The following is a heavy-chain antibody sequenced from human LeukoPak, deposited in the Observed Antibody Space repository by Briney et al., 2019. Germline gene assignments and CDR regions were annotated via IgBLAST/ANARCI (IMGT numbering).Heavy chain of an antibody. V-gene: IGHV3-33*01. D-gene: IGHD5-12*01. CDR2: IWYDGSNK. J-gene: IGHJ5*02. CDR1: GFTFNRHG. CDR3: ARDPSATSGGESWFDP. Sequence: PGGSLRLSCAASGFTFNRHGMHWVRQAPGKGLEWVAVIWYDGSNKYYADSVKGRFTISRDNSKNTLYLEMNRLRAEDTAVYYCARDPSATSGGESWFDPWGQGTLVTVSS.